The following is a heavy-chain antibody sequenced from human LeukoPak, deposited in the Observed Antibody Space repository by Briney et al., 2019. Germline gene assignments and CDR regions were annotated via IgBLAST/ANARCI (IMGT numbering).Heavy chain of an antibody. CDR1: GGTFGSYA. CDR3: ARNEGYYYYYYMDV. V-gene: IGHV1-69*13. J-gene: IGHJ6*03. D-gene: IGHD1-1*01. CDR2: IIPIFGTA. Sequence: SVKVSCKASGGTFGSYAISWVRQAPGQGPEWMEGIIPIFGTANYAQKFQGRVTITADESTSTAYMELSSLRSEDTAVYYCARNEGYYYYYYMDVWGKGTTVTVSS.